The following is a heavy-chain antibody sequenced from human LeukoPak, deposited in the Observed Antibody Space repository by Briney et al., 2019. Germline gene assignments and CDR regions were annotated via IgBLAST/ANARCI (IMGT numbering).Heavy chain of an antibody. Sequence: PSETLSLTCAVYGGSFSGYYWSWIRQPPGKGLEWIGYIYYSGSTNYNPSLKSRVTISVDTSKNQFSLKLSSVTAADTAVYYCARHVLLWFGEFGDAFDIWGQGTMVTVTS. D-gene: IGHD3-10*01. CDR1: GGSFSGYY. J-gene: IGHJ3*02. CDR2: IYYSGST. CDR3: ARHVLLWFGEFGDAFDI. V-gene: IGHV4-59*01.